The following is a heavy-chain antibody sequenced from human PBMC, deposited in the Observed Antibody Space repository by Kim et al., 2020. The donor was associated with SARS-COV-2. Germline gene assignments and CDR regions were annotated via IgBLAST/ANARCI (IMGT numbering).Heavy chain of an antibody. D-gene: IGHD3-10*01. Sequence: YAAPVKGRFTISRDDSKNTLYLQMNSLKTEDTAVYYCTTVSHPWFGELLYWGQGTLVTVSS. CDR3: TTVSHPWFGELLY. V-gene: IGHV3-15*01. J-gene: IGHJ4*02.